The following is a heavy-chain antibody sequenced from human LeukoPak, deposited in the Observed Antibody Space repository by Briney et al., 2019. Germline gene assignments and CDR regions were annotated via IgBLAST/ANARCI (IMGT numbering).Heavy chain of an antibody. CDR1: GYTFTSYD. CDR3: ARAIAAAGNENFDY. J-gene: IGHJ4*02. CDR2: MNPNSGNT. D-gene: IGHD6-13*01. V-gene: IGHV1-8*01. Sequence: ASVKVSCKASGYTFTSYDINWVRQATGQGLEWMGWMNPNSGNTGYAQKFQGRVTMTRNTSISTAYMALSSLRSADTAVYYYARAIAAAGNENFDYWGQGTLVTVSS.